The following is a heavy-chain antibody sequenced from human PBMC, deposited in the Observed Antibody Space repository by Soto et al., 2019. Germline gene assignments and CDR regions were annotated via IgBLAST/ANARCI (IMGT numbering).Heavy chain of an antibody. J-gene: IGHJ3*01. Sequence: QVQLVESGGGVVQPGRSLRLSCAASGFTFSSYAMHWVRQAPGKGLEWVAVISYDGSNKYYGDSVKGRFTISRDNSKNTLYLQMNSLGAKDTAVYYCARSLRLWEPHRAFDRRGQGTMVTVSS. CDR3: ARSLRLWEPHRAFDR. CDR1: GFTFSSYA. D-gene: IGHD3-16*01. CDR2: ISYDGSNK. V-gene: IGHV3-30-3*01.